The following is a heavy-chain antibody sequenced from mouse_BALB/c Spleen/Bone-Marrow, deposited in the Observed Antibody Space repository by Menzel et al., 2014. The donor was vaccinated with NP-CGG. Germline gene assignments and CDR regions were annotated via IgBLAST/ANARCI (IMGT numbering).Heavy chain of an antibody. CDR3: ARDSDWFAY. J-gene: IGHJ3*01. Sequence: EVMLVESGGGLVQPGGSLRLSCATSGFTFTDNYMTWVRQPPGKALEWLGSIRNKANGYTTEYSASVKGRFTISRDNSQSILYLQMNTLKAEDSATYYCARDSDWFAYWGQGTLVTVSA. CDR2: IRNKANGYTT. V-gene: IGHV7-3*02. CDR1: GFTFTDNY.